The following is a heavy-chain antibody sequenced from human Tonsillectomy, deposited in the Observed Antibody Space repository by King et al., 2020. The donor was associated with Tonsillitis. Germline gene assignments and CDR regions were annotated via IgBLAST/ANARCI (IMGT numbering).Heavy chain of an antibody. D-gene: IGHD6-13*01. CDR3: VKAREAAAWGVMDV. CDR2: ISWNSTTT. Sequence: KYAMQWVRQVPGKGLEWVAGISWNSTTTGYADSVKGRFTISRDNARTSLYLKMNILKSEDTALYYCVKAREAAAWGVMDVWCQGTTVTVSS. CDR1: KYA. V-gene: IGHV3-9*01. J-gene: IGHJ6*02.